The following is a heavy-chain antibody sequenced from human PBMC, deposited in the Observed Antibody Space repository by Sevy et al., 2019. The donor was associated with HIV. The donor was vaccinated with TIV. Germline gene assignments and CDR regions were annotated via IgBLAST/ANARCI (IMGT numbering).Heavy chain of an antibody. Sequence: ASVKVSCKASGGTFTTSGISWVRQVPGQGLEWMGGIIPILGTTNYAQRFQYRVTITADESTKTAYMELSSLRSEDTAVYYCARGVSNGWYYFDYWGQATSVTVSS. V-gene: IGHV1-69*13. CDR2: IIPILGTT. J-gene: IGHJ4*02. CDR3: ARGVSNGWYYFDY. CDR1: GGTFTTSG. D-gene: IGHD6-19*01.